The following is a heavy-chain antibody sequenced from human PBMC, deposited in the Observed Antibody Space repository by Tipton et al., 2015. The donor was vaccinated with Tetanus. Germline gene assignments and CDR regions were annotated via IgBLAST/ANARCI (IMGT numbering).Heavy chain of an antibody. J-gene: IGHJ4*02. CDR2: ISGGGLRT. D-gene: IGHD4-23*01. CDR1: GFAFSSYA. CDR3: AREMGSGGFDY. Sequence: SLRLSCAASGFAFSSYAMSWVRQAPGKGLEWVSTISGGGLRTYYAESVKGRFTVSRDNSQNTLDLQMNSLRVEDTAAYYCAREMGSGGFDYWGQGILVTVSS. V-gene: IGHV3-23*01.